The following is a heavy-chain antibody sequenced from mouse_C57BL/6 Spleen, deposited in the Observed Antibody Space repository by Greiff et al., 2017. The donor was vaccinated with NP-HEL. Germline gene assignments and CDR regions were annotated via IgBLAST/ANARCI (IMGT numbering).Heavy chain of an antibody. J-gene: IGHJ4*01. V-gene: IGHV1-55*01. Sequence: QVQLQQSGAELVKPGASVKMSCKASGYTFTSYWITWVKQRPGQGLEWIGDIYPGSGSTNYNEKFKSKATLTVDTSSSTAYMQLSSLTSEDSAVYYCANYDGYYLYAMDYWGQGTSVTVSS. CDR1: GYTFTSYW. D-gene: IGHD2-3*01. CDR2: IYPGSGST. CDR3: ANYDGYYLYAMDY.